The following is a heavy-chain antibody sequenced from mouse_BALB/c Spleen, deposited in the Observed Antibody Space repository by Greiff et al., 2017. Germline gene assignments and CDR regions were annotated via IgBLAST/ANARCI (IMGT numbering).Heavy chain of an antibody. Sequence: QVQLKESGAELARPGASVKLSCKASGYTFTSYWMQWVKQRPGQGLEWIGAIYPGDGDTRYTQKFKGKATLTADKSSSTAYMQLSSLASEDSAVYYCARRDYGSSYGFDYWGQGTTLTVSS. CDR2: IYPGDGDT. CDR3: ARRDYGSSYGFDY. D-gene: IGHD1-1*01. J-gene: IGHJ2*01. CDR1: GYTFTSYW. V-gene: IGHV1-87*01.